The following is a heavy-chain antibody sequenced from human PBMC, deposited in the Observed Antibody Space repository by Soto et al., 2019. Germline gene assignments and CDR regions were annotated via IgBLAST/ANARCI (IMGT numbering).Heavy chain of an antibody. J-gene: IGHJ4*02. Sequence: EVQLVESGGGLVQPGGSLRLSCAASGFTFSDHHMDWVRQAPGKGLEWVGRTRDKTNSYTTEYAASVKGRFTISRDDSKSSLYLQMNSLKTEDTAVYYCARVTVGTYYFDYWGQGTLVTVSS. CDR3: ARVTVGTYYFDY. CDR1: GFTFSDHH. CDR2: TRDKTNSYTT. D-gene: IGHD3-16*01. V-gene: IGHV3-72*01.